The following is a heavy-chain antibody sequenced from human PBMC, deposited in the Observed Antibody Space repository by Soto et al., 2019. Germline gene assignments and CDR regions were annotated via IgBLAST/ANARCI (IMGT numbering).Heavy chain of an antibody. D-gene: IGHD6-13*01. Sequence: GGSLRLSCAASGFTVSSNYMSWVRQAPGKGLEWVSVIYSGGSTYYADSVKGRFTISRDDSKNTLYLQMNSLRAEDTAVYYCAREGIAAAGTTGWFDPWGQGTLVTVSS. V-gene: IGHV3-53*01. J-gene: IGHJ5*02. CDR1: GFTVSSNY. CDR3: AREGIAAAGTTGWFDP. CDR2: IYSGGST.